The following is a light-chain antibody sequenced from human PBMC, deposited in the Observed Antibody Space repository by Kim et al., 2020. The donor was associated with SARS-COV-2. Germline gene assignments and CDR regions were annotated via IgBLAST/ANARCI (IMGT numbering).Light chain of an antibody. Sequence: SVKLTCTLSSGNSSYAIAWHQQQPEKGPRYLMNLNSDGSHSKGDGIPDRFSGSSSGAERYLTISSLQSEDEADYYCQTWGTGITVFGGGTQLTVL. CDR2: LNSDGSH. CDR1: SGNSSYA. CDR3: QTWGTGITV. V-gene: IGLV4-69*01. J-gene: IGLJ3*02.